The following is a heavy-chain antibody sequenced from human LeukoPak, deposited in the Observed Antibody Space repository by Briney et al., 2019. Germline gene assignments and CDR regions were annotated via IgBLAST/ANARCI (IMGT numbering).Heavy chain of an antibody. Sequence: ASVRVSCKASGYIFTSYGISWVRQAPGQGLEWMGWISAYNGNTNYAQKFQGRVTMTTDTSTSTAYMELRSLRSDDTAVYFCAREVTHHVYYGMDVWGQGTTVTVSS. V-gene: IGHV1-18*01. D-gene: IGHD4-11*01. CDR1: GYIFTSYG. J-gene: IGHJ6*02. CDR3: AREVTHHVYYGMDV. CDR2: ISAYNGNT.